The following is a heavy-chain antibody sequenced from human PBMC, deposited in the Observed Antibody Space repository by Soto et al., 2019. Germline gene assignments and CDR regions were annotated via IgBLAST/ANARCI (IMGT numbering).Heavy chain of an antibody. V-gene: IGHV1-2*04. D-gene: IGHD2-2*01. CDR2: INPNSGGT. J-gene: IGHJ5*02. CDR1: GYTFTGYF. CDR3: ARGLPYQSWEREYNWFDP. Sequence: QVQLVQSGAEVKKPGASVKVSCKASGYTFTGYFMHWVRQAPGQGLEWMGWINPNSGGTNYAQKFQGWVTMTRDTSISTAYMELSRLRSDDTAVYYCARGLPYQSWEREYNWFDPWGQGTLVTVSS.